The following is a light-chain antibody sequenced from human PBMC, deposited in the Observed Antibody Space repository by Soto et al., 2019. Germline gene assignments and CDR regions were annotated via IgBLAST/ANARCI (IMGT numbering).Light chain of an antibody. CDR2: KAS. V-gene: IGKV1-5*03. CDR1: QSISSW. CDR3: QQYNSEET. J-gene: IGKJ1*01. Sequence: DIQMTQSPSTLSASVGDRVTITCRASQSISSWLAWYQQKPGKAPKLLIYKASSLESGVPSRFSGSGSGTEFTLTISSLQPDDFATYYCQQYNSEETFDQGTKVEIK.